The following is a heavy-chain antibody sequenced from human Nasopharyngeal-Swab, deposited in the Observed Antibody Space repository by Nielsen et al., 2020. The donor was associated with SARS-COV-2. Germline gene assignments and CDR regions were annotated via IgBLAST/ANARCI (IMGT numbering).Heavy chain of an antibody. CDR2: INPKSGRT. Sequence: ASVKVSCKASGYTFTGYSLHWVRQAPGQGLEWMGRINPKSGRTDYAQKFRARVTVSRDASVTTSYMELSSLTSVDTAIYYCARDKAASPLYYFDLWGQGTLVTVSP. D-gene: IGHD6-25*01. V-gene: IGHV1-2*06. J-gene: IGHJ4*02. CDR3: ARDKAASPLYYFDL. CDR1: GYTFTGYS.